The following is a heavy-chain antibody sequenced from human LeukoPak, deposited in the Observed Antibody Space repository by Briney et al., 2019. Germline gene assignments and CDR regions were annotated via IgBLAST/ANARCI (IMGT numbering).Heavy chain of an antibody. CDR2: ISSSSSYI. CDR1: GFTFSSYS. Sequence: PGRSLRLSCAASGFTFSSYSMNWVRQAPGKGLEWVSSISSSSSYIYYADSVKGRFTISRDNAKNSLYLQMNSLRAEDTAVYYCARPRYCSSTSCPEFDYWGQGTLVTVSS. V-gene: IGHV3-21*01. CDR3: ARPRYCSSTSCPEFDY. J-gene: IGHJ4*02. D-gene: IGHD2-2*01.